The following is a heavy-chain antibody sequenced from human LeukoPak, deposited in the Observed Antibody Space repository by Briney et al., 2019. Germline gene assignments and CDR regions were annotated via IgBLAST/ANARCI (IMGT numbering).Heavy chain of an antibody. V-gene: IGHV3-30*02. CDR3: AKSRSSSNSPLSLDY. D-gene: IGHD2-2*01. CDR1: GFTFSSYG. J-gene: IGHJ4*02. Sequence: GGSLRLSCAASGFTFSSYGMHWVRQAPGKGLEWVAFIPYDRNNKFYADSVKGRFTISRDNSKNTLYLQMNSLRPDDTAVYHCAKSRSSSNSPLSLDYWGRGTLVTVSS. CDR2: IPYDRNNK.